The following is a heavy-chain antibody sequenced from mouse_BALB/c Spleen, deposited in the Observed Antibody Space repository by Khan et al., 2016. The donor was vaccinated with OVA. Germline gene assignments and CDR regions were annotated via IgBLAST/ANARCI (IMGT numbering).Heavy chain of an antibody. J-gene: IGHJ3*01. D-gene: IGHD1-1*01. V-gene: IGHV1-7*01. CDR2: INPSTGYS. CDR1: GYTFNSYW. Sequence: QVQLQQPGAELAKPGASVKMSCKASGYTFNSYWMHWVKQRPGQGLEWIGYINPSTGYSEYNQKFKDKATLTADKSSSTAYMQLSSLTSDDSAVYYCANHGSSSAWFAYWGQGTLVTVSA. CDR3: ANHGSSSAWFAY.